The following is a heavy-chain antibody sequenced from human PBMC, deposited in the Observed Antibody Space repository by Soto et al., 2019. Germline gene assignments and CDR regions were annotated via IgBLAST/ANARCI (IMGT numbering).Heavy chain of an antibody. D-gene: IGHD3-22*01. CDR2: ISAYNGNT. V-gene: IGHV1-18*01. CDR3: ARDRLRGYDSSGFYS. CDR1: GYTFTSYG. Sequence: GASVKVSCKASGYTFTSYGISWVRQAPGQGLEWMGWISAYNGNTNYAQKLQGRVTVTTDTSTSTAYMELRSLRSDDTAIYYCARDRLRGYDSSGFYSWGQGTMVTVSS. J-gene: IGHJ4*02.